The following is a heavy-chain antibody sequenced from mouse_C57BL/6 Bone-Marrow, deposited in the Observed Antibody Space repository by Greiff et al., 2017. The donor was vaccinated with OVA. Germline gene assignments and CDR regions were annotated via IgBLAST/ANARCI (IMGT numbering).Heavy chain of an antibody. D-gene: IGHD1-1*01. V-gene: IGHV14-1*01. J-gene: IGHJ2*01. CDR1: GFNIKDYY. CDR3: TFYYYGPYYFDY. CDR2: IDPEDGDT. Sequence: VQLKESGAELVRPGASVKLSCTASGFNIKDYYMHWVKQRPEQGLEWIGRIDPEDGDTEYAPKFQGKATMTADTSSNTAYLQLSSLTSEDTAVYYCTFYYYGPYYFDYWGQGTTLTVSS.